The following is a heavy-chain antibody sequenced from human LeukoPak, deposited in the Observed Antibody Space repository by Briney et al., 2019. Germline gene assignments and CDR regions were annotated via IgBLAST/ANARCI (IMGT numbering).Heavy chain of an antibody. J-gene: IGHJ4*02. CDR2: SHYSGST. D-gene: IGHD5-12*01. CDR3: ARARGYSGYEFDYFDS. V-gene: IGHV4-59*01. Sequence: PAETLSLTCTVSGGSISRKYWSWIRQPPGKGLEWIGYSHYSGSTIYNPSLKSRVTISVDTSKNQFSLKLGSVTAADTAVYYCARARGYSGYEFDYFDSWGQGNLVTVSS. CDR1: GGSISRKY.